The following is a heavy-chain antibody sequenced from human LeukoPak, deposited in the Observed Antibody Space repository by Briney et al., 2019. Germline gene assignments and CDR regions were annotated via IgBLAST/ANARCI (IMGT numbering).Heavy chain of an antibody. CDR3: ARVVKYSSGPLTDLLPYYFDS. D-gene: IGHD6-19*01. CDR2: INAGNGNT. CDR1: GYTFTSYA. V-gene: IGHV1-3*03. Sequence: ASVKVSCKASGYTFTSYALHWVRQAPGQRLKWMGWINAGNGNTKYSQEFQGRVTISRDTSASTAYMELSSLRSEDMAVYYCARVVKYSSGPLTDLLPYYFDSWGQGTLVTVSS. J-gene: IGHJ4*02.